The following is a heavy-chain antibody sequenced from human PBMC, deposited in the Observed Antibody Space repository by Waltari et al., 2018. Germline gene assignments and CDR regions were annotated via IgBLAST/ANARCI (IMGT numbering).Heavy chain of an antibody. Sequence: EVQLVESGGGLVQPGGSLKLSCAASGFTFRGSAMHWFRLASGKGLEWVSRIKSKADSYATAYAASVKGRFTISRDDSKNTAYLQMNSLKTEDTAVYYCTRLVTSVTAFDYWGQGTLVTVSS. V-gene: IGHV3-73*02. J-gene: IGHJ4*02. CDR3: TRLVTSVTAFDY. CDR1: GFTFRGSA. D-gene: IGHD4-4*01. CDR2: IKSKADSYAT.